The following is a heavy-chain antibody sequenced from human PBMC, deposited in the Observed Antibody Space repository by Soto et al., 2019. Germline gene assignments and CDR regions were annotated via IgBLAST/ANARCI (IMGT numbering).Heavy chain of an antibody. J-gene: IGHJ6*02. V-gene: IGHV3-21*01. Sequence: GGSLRLSCAACGFTFSSYSMNRVGQAPGKGLEWVSSISSSSSYIYYADSVKGRFTISRDNAKNSLYLQMNSLRAEDTAVYYCASGAYCSSTSCRYYYYYHMDVWGQGTTLTVSS. CDR3: ASGAYCSSTSCRYYYYYHMDV. CDR1: GFTFSSYS. CDR2: ISSSSSYI. D-gene: IGHD2-2*01.